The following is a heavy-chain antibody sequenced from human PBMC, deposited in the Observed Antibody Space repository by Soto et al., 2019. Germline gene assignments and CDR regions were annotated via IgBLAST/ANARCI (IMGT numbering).Heavy chain of an antibody. CDR1: GYSFTNYS. Sequence: HVQLVQSEAEVKKPGASVQVSCKASGYSFTNYSMHWVRQVPGQGPEWMGKINPTSGSTSYAQKCKDKVTMTRDMSSNTLYIQLSSLTSEDTAVYYCAKDGIQLWPRYYFDFWGQGTLVIVSS. D-gene: IGHD5-18*01. V-gene: IGHV1-46*01. CDR2: INPTSGST. J-gene: IGHJ4*02. CDR3: AKDGIQLWPRYYFDF.